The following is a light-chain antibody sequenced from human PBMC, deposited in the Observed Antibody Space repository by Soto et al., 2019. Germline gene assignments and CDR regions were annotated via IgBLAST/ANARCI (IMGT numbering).Light chain of an antibody. CDR1: QSVGNY. CDR2: DAS. J-gene: IGKJ1*01. V-gene: IGKV1-5*01. Sequence: DIQMTQSPSSVSASVGDRVTITCRASQSVGNYLAWYQQKSGKAPKLLIYDASSLQSGVPSRFGGSGSGTEFTLTISSLQPDDFATYYCQHYNSYSEAFGQGTKVDIK. CDR3: QHYNSYSEA.